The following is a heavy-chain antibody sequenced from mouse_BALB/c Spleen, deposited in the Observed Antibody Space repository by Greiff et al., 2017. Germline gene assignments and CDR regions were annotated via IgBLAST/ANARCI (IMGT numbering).Heavy chain of an antibody. D-gene: IGHD2-1*01. CDR2: INPSNGRT. Sequence: QVQLQQPGAELVKPGASVKLSCKASGYTFTSYWMHWVKQRPGQGLEWIGEINPSNGRTNYNEKFKSKATLTVDKSSSTAYMQLSSLTSEDSAVYYCAHYGNYYFDYWGQGTTLTVSS. CDR3: AHYGNYYFDY. V-gene: IGHV1S81*02. CDR1: GYTFTSYW. J-gene: IGHJ2*01.